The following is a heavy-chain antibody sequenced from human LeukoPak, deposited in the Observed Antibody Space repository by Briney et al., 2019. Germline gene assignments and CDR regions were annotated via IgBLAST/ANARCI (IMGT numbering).Heavy chain of an antibody. V-gene: IGHV3-20*04. D-gene: IGHD6-19*01. J-gene: IGHJ4*02. CDR2: INWNGGST. CDR1: GFIFDDYD. CDR3: ARWDIQQWLVPTPNFDN. Sequence: GGSLRLSCAASGFIFDDYDMSWVRQPPGKGLEWVSGINWNGGSTGYADFVKGRFTISRDNAKNSLYLQMNSLRAEDTALYYCARWDIQQWLVPTPNFDNWGQGTLVTVSS.